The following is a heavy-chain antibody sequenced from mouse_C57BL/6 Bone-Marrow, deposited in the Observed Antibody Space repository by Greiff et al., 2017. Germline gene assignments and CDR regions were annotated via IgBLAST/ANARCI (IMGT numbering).Heavy chain of an antibody. CDR3: ARIDYYAVAWFAY. V-gene: IGHV1-64*01. Sequence: VQLQQPGAELVKPGASVKLSCKASGYTFTSYWMHWVKQRPGQGLEWIGMIHPNSGSTNYNEKFKSKATLTVDKSSSTAYMQLSSLTSEDSAVYYCARIDYYAVAWFAYWGQGTLVTVSA. D-gene: IGHD1-1*01. CDR2: IHPNSGST. CDR1: GYTFTSYW. J-gene: IGHJ3*01.